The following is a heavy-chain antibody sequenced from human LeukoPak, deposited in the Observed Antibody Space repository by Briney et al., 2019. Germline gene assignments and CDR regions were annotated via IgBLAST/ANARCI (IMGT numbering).Heavy chain of an antibody. CDR1: GFTFSSYT. CDR3: ARNRPPYSGSYSGFDY. Sequence: PGGSLRLSCAASGFTFSSYTMNWVRQAPGKGLEWVALISYDGSNEFYADSVKGRFTISRDNSKNAVYLLMNSLRGADTALYYCARNRPPYSGSYSGFDYWGQGTLVTVSS. D-gene: IGHD1-26*01. V-gene: IGHV3-30-3*01. CDR2: ISYDGSNE. J-gene: IGHJ4*02.